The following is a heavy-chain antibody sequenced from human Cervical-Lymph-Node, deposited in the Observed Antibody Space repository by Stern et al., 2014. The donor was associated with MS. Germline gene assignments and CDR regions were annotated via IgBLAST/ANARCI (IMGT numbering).Heavy chain of an antibody. D-gene: IGHD5-18*01. CDR3: ARTDTAMATKHAFDI. J-gene: IGHJ3*02. V-gene: IGHV1-69*06. CDR1: GGTFSSYA. CDR2: IIPIFGKT. Sequence: QLVQSGAEVKKPGSSVKVSCKASGGTFSSYAIRWVRQAPGQGLEWMGGIIPIFGKTNYAQKFQGRVTITADKSTSTAYMELSSLRSEDTAVYYCARTDTAMATKHAFDIWGQGTMVTVSS.